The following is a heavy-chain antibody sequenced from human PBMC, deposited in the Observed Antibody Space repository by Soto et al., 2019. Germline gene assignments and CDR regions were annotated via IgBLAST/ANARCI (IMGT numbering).Heavy chain of an antibody. J-gene: IGHJ4*02. CDR1: GFSFSSYG. CDR3: AKVSYLGPTAEGYFDY. Sequence: QVQLVESGGGVVQPGRSLRLSCAASGFSFSSYGMHWVRQAPGKGLEWVAIISFDGDNKYYADSVKGRFTISRDKSKNTLYLQMNSLRAEDTAVYYCAKVSYLGPTAEGYFDYWGQGTLVTVSS. D-gene: IGHD3-16*01. V-gene: IGHV3-30*18. CDR2: ISFDGDNK.